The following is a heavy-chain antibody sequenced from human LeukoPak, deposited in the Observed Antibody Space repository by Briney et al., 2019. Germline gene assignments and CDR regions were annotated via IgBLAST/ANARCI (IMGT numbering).Heavy chain of an antibody. D-gene: IGHD3-22*01. CDR3: AKVPRVYDTTYFDY. J-gene: IGHJ4*02. Sequence: GGSLSLSCTVSGFTFSSYAMSWVRHPPGKGLEWVSDISGSGGSTYYAASVRGGFTISRDNSKNTLYLQMNRLRAEDTAVYYWAKVPRVYDTTYFDYWGQGTLVTVSS. CDR2: ISGSGGST. V-gene: IGHV3-23*01. CDR1: GFTFSSYA.